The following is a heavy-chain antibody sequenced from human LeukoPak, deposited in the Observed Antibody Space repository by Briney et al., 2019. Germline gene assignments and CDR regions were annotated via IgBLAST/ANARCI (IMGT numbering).Heavy chain of an antibody. D-gene: IGHD3-10*01. J-gene: IGHJ6*03. Sequence: SETLSLTCTVSGGSISPHYWSWIRQPPGKGLEWIGYIYYSGSTNYNPSLKSRVTISVDTSKNQFSLKLSSVTAADTAVYYCARAPVNYYGSGSPFYYMDVWGKGTTVTISS. CDR1: GGSISPHY. CDR2: IYYSGST. CDR3: ARAPVNYYGSGSPFYYMDV. V-gene: IGHV4-59*11.